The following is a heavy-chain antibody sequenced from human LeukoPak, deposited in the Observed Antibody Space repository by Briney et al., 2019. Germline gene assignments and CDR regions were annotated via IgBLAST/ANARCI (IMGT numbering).Heavy chain of an antibody. CDR1: GGSISSSNW. D-gene: IGHD6-19*01. V-gene: IGHV4-4*02. CDR3: ARGRRDRGLVKGHWFDL. Sequence: SGTLSLTCAVSGGSISSSNWWSRVRQSPGKGLEWIGEINHSGSTNYNPSLKSRVTISVDTSKNQFSLKLSSVTAADTAVYYCARGRRDRGLVKGHWFDLWGQGTLVTVSS. J-gene: IGHJ5*02. CDR2: INHSGST.